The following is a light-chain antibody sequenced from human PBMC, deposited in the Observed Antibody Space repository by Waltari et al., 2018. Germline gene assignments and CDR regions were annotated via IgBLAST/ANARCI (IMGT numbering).Light chain of an antibody. CDR1: SGSVPPGYY. Sequence: QTVVTQEPSFSVSPGGTVTLPLGLRSGSVPPGYYPSRYQHTPGQAPRTLIFSTNTRSSGVPDRFSGSILGNKAALTSTGAQADDESDYYCVLYMGRGISIFGGGTKVTVL. CDR2: STN. V-gene: IGLV8-61*01. J-gene: IGLJ2*01. CDR3: VLYMGRGISI.